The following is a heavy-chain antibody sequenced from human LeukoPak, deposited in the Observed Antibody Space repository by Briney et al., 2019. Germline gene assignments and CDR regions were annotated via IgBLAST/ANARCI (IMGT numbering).Heavy chain of an antibody. J-gene: IGHJ6*02. CDR3: AKFPGAHYGMDV. Sequence: AGGSLRLSCAASGFTFSSYAMSWVRQAPGKGLEWVSAISGSGGSTYYADSVKGRFTISRDNSKNTLYLQMNSLRAEDTAVYYCAKFPGAHYGMDVWGQGTTVTVSS. CDR1: GFTFSSYA. CDR2: ISGSGGST. D-gene: IGHD3-10*01. V-gene: IGHV3-23*01.